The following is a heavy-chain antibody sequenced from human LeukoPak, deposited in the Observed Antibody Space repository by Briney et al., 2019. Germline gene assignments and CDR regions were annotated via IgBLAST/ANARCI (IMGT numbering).Heavy chain of an antibody. D-gene: IGHD3-10*01. CDR2: INEDGSAK. V-gene: IGHV3-7*01. Sequence: GGSLRLSCAASGFTFSSSWMSWVRQAPGKGLEWVANINEDGSAKYYVDSVKGRFTISRDNAMRSLDLQVNSLRAEDTAVYYCTRSRGDGNDYWGQGTLVTVSS. CDR3: TRSRGDGNDY. J-gene: IGHJ4*02. CDR1: GFTFSSSW.